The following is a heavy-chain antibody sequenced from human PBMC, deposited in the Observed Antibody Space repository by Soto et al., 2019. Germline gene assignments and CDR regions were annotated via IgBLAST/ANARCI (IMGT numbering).Heavy chain of an antibody. CDR1: GGSISSGDYY. CDR2: IYYSGST. Sequence: SETLSLTCTVSGGSISSGDYYWSWIRQPPGKGLEWIGYIYYSGSTYYNPSLKSRVTISVDTSKNQFSLKLSSVTAADTAVYYCARARIVATRWTNFDYWGQGTLITVSS. D-gene: IGHD5-12*01. V-gene: IGHV4-30-4*01. CDR3: ARARIVATRWTNFDY. J-gene: IGHJ4*02.